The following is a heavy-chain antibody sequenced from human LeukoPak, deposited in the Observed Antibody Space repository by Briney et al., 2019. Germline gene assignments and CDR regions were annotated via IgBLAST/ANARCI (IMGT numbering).Heavy chain of an antibody. V-gene: IGHV1-8*01. Sequence: ASVKVSCKASGYTFTSYDINWLRQATGQGLEWMGWMNPNSGNTGYAQKFQGRVTMTRNTSISTAYMELSSLRSEDTAVYYCARGPSKITIFGVVNYWYFDLWGRGTLVTVSS. D-gene: IGHD3-3*01. CDR3: ARGPSKITIFGVVNYWYFDL. CDR1: GYTFTSYD. CDR2: MNPNSGNT. J-gene: IGHJ2*01.